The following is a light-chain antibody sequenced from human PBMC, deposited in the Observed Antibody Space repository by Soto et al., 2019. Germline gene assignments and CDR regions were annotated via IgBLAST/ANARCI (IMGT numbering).Light chain of an antibody. V-gene: IGLV2-14*01. J-gene: IGLJ3*02. CDR1: SSDVGGYNY. CDR3: TSYTTSSTHWV. CDR2: EVS. Sequence: QSALTQPPSVSGSPGQSISISCTGTSSDVGGYNYVSWYQQHPDKAPKLMIYEVSNRPSGVSNRFSGSKSGNTASLTISGLQAEDEADYYCTSYTTSSTHWVFGGGTKLTVL.